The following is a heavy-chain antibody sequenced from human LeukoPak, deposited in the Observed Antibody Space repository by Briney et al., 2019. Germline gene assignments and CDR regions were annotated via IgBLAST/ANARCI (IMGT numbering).Heavy chain of an antibody. Sequence: SVKVSCKASGGTFSSYAISWVRQAPGQGLEWMGRIIPILGIANYAQKFQGRVTITAGKSTSTAYMELSSLRSEDTAVYYCARVEGRYDYVWGSYMDYWGQGTLVTVSS. V-gene: IGHV1-69*04. CDR3: ARVEGRYDYVWGSYMDY. J-gene: IGHJ4*02. CDR2: IIPILGIA. CDR1: GGTFSSYA. D-gene: IGHD3-16*01.